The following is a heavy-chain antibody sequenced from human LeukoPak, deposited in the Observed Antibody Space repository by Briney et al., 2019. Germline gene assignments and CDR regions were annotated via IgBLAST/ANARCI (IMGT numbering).Heavy chain of an antibody. CDR3: ARGYGIAAAGYRH. CDR2: INHSGST. Sequence: SETLSLTCAVYGGSFSGYYWSWIRPPPGKGLEWIGEINHSGSTNYNPSLKSRVTISVDTSKNQFSLKLSSVTAADTAVYYCARGYGIAAAGYRHWGQGTLVTVSS. D-gene: IGHD6-13*01. CDR1: GGSFSGYY. J-gene: IGHJ1*01. V-gene: IGHV4-34*01.